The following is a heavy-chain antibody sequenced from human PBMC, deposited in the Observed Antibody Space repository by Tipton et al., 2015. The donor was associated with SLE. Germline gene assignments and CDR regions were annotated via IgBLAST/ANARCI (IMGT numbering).Heavy chain of an antibody. J-gene: IGHJ6*02. CDR1: GGSISSYY. V-gene: IGHV4-59*01. D-gene: IGHD5-18*01. CDR2: IYYSGST. CDR3: ARDGIPLPGYFYYGMDV. Sequence: TLSLTCTVSGGSISSYYWSWIRQPPGKGLEWIGYIYYSGSTNYSPSLKSRVTISVDTSKNQFSLKLSSVTAADTAVYYCARDGIPLPGYFYYGMDVWGQGTTVTVSS.